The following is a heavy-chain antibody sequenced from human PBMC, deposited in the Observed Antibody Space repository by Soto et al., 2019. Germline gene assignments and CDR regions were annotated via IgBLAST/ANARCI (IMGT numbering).Heavy chain of an antibody. J-gene: IGHJ6*02. CDR2: IIPMLGIA. CDR3: ARDGDYYDISGFQRDYHYYGMDV. D-gene: IGHD3-22*01. Sequence: QVQLVQSGAEVKKPGSSVKVSCQASGGSFSDYAISWVRQAPGQGLEWMGGIIPMLGIADNAQKFQGRVIITADEYTSTVYMELSSLRSEDTAVYYCARDGDYYDISGFQRDYHYYGMDVWCQGTTVTVAS. CDR1: GGSFSDYA. V-gene: IGHV1-69*01.